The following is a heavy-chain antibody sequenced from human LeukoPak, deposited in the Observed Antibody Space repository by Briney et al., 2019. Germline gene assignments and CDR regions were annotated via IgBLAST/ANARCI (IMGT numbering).Heavy chain of an antibody. D-gene: IGHD3-22*01. CDR1: GFTVSSNY. CDR3: AREASYYYDSSGPDAFDI. Sequence: GGSLRLSCAASGFTVSSNYMSWVRQAPGKGLEWVSVIYSGGSTYYADSVKGRFTISRDNSKNTLYLQMNSPRAEDTAVYYCAREASYYYDSSGPDAFDIWGQGTMVTVSS. CDR2: IYSGGST. J-gene: IGHJ3*02. V-gene: IGHV3-66*01.